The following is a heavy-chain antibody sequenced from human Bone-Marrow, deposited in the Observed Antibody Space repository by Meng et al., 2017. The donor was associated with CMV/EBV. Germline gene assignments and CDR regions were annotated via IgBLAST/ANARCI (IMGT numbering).Heavy chain of an antibody. CDR1: GGSISSSSYY. Sequence: SETLSLTCTVSGGSISSSSYYWGWIRQPPGKGLEWIGSIYYSGSTYYNPSLKSRVTISVDTSKNQFSLKLSSVTAADTAVYYCARGGDSGTRRFDPWGQGTLVTVYS. J-gene: IGHJ5*02. D-gene: IGHD1-26*01. V-gene: IGHV4-39*07. CDR2: IYYSGST. CDR3: ARGGDSGTRRFDP.